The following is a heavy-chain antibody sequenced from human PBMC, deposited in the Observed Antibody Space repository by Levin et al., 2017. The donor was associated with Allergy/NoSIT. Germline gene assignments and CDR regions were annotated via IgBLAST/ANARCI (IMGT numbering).Heavy chain of an antibody. CDR2: ISWNSGIT. D-gene: IGHD6-19*01. CDR3: AKDFYSSGWYYFDY. V-gene: IGHV3-9*01. J-gene: IGHJ4*02. CDR1: GFSFDDYA. Sequence: PGGSLRLSCAASGFSFDDYAMHWVRQAPGKGLEWVSGISWNSGITGYADSVKGRFTISRDNAKNSLYLQMNSLRAEDTALYYCAKDFYSSGWYYFDYWGQGTLVTVSS.